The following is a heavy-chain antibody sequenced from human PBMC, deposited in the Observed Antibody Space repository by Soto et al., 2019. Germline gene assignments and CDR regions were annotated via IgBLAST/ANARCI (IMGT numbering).Heavy chain of an antibody. CDR2: ISAYNGNT. CDR1: GYTFTSYG. J-gene: IGHJ6*02. Sequence: QVQLVQSGAEVKKPGASVKVSCKASGYTFTSYGISWVRQAPGQGLEWMGWISAYNGNTNYAQKLQGRVTMTTDTATSTAYMELRSLISDDTAVYYCAREGSIAAGTRYYYGMDVWGQGTTVTVSS. D-gene: IGHD6-13*01. CDR3: AREGSIAAGTRYYYGMDV. V-gene: IGHV1-18*01.